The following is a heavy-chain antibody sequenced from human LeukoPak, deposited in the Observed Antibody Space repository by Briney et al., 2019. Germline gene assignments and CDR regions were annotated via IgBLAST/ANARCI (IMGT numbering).Heavy chain of an antibody. D-gene: IGHD3-10*01. CDR2: IYYSGST. CDR3: ATMVQGIYTYFGS. V-gene: IGHV4-59*01. CDR1: GGSISSYY. Sequence: SEPLSLTCTVFGGSISSYYWSWIRQPPGRGLEWVGYIYYSGSTNYNPSLKSRVTMSVDTSKNQLSLKLSSVTAADTAVYYCATMVQGIYTYFGSWGQGSLVADSS. J-gene: IGHJ4*02.